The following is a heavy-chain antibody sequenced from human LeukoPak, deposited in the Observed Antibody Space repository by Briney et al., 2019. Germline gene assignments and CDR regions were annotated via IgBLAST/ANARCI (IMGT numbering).Heavy chain of an antibody. CDR3: ARNSYDYIWGNYRTPDY. CDR2: ISTYNGNT. V-gene: IGHV1-18*04. CDR1: GYSFPSYG. Sequence: ASVKVSCKASGYSFPSYGISWVRQSPGQGLQWMGRISTYNGNTNYAQDFQGRVTMTTDTSTTTAYMELRSLRSDDTAVYYCARNSYDYIWGNYRTPDYWGQGTLVTVSS. D-gene: IGHD3-16*02. J-gene: IGHJ4*02.